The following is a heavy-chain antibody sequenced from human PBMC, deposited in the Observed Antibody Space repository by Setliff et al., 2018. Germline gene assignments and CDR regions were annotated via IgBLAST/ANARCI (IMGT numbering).Heavy chain of an antibody. Sequence: SETLSLTCGASGGSFSDYYWSWIRQTPGKGLEWIGYVFYNGAAKYDPSLKSRVTMSVDTSKTQFSLKLNSMTTADTAVYYCARGGTYRYFDYWGQGALVTVSS. CDR3: ARGGTYRYFDY. J-gene: IGHJ4*02. V-gene: IGHV4-59*01. CDR1: GGSFSDYY. CDR2: VFYNGAA.